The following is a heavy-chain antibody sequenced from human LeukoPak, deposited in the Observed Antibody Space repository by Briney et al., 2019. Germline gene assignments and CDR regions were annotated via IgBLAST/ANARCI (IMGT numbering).Heavy chain of an antibody. CDR3: ARGVTMVRGVIMNYYYYYYMDV. CDR1: GGSFSGYY. V-gene: IGHV4-34*01. J-gene: IGHJ6*03. Sequence: SETLSLTCAVYGGSFSGYYWSWIRQPPGKGLEWIGEINHSGSTNYNPSLKSRVTISVDTSKNQFSLKLSSVTAADTAVYYCARGVTMVRGVIMNYYYYYYMDVWGKGTTVTVSS. D-gene: IGHD3-10*01. CDR2: INHSGST.